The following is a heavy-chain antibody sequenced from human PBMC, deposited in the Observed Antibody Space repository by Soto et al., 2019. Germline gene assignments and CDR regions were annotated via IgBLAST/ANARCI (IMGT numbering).Heavy chain of an antibody. CDR1: GYTFTSYA. Sequence: ASVKVSCKASGYTFTSYAMHWVRQAPGQRLEWMGWINAGNGNTKYSQKLQGRVTITRDTSASTAYMELSSPRSEDTAVYYCARDVLVKVVPAALPRYPYYYFYGMDVWGQGTTVTVSS. D-gene: IGHD2-2*02. CDR2: INAGNGNT. V-gene: IGHV1-3*01. CDR3: ARDVLVKVVPAALPRYPYYYFYGMDV. J-gene: IGHJ6*02.